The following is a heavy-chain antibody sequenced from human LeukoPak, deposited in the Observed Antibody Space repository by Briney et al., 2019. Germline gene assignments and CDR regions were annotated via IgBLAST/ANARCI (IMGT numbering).Heavy chain of an antibody. CDR1: VYTLTSYE. J-gene: IGHJ6*03. V-gene: IGHV1-8*01. Sequence: ASVNVSCKASVYTLTSYEINWVRQATGHGLEWMGWMNPNRGNTGYAQKFQGRVTMTRNTSISTAYMELSSLRSEDTAVYYCARDYFGSGRGYYYMDVWGKGTTVTVSS. D-gene: IGHD3-10*01. CDR2: MNPNRGNT. CDR3: ARDYFGSGRGYYYMDV.